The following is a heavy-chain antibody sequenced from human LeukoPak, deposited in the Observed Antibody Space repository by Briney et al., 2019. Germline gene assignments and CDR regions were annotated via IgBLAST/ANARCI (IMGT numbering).Heavy chain of an antibody. CDR2: IYTSGST. CDR1: GGSISSYY. CDR3: ARDYHSSGWYLNRDAFDI. Sequence: PSETLSLTCTVSGGSISSYYWSWIRQPAGKGLEWIGRIYTSGSTSYNPSLKSRVTMSVDTSKNQFSLKLSSVTAADTAVYYCARDYHSSGWYLNRDAFDIWGQGTMVTVSS. J-gene: IGHJ3*02. V-gene: IGHV4-4*07. D-gene: IGHD6-19*01.